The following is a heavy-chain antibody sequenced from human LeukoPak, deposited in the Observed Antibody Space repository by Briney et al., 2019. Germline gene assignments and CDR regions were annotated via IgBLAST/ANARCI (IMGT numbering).Heavy chain of an antibody. CDR2: INPNSGGT. J-gene: IGHJ5*02. CDR3: ARDPGYCSGGSCRWFDP. D-gene: IGHD2-15*01. V-gene: IGHV1-2*02. CDR1: GYTFTNFG. Sequence: ASVKVSCKTSGYTFTNFGISWVRQAPGQGLEWMGWINPNSGGTNYAQKFQGRVTMTRDTSISTAYMELSRLRPDDTAVYYCARDPGYCSGGSCRWFDPWGQGTLVTVSS.